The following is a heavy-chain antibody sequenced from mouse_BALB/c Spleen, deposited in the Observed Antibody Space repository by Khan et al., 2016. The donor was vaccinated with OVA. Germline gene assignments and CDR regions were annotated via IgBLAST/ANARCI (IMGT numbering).Heavy chain of an antibody. V-gene: IGHV3-2*02. CDR1: GYSITSDYA. J-gene: IGHJ1*01. D-gene: IGHD1-1*01. Sequence: VQLKQSGPGLVKPSQSLSLTCTVTGYSITSDYAWNWIRQFPGNKLEWMGYISYSGSTGYHPSLKSRISITRDTSNNQFFLQLNSVTTEDTATYYCARRYYYGHWYFDVWGAGTTVTVSS. CDR2: ISYSGST. CDR3: ARRYYYGHWYFDV.